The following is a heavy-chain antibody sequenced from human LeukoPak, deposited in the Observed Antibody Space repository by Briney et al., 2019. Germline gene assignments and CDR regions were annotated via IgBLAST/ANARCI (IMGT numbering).Heavy chain of an antibody. V-gene: IGHV1-46*01. CDR2: INPSGGST. D-gene: IGHD3-3*01. Sequence: GASVKVSCKASGYTFTSYYMHWVRQAPGQGLERMGIINPSGGSTSYAQKFQGRVTMTRDTSTSTVYMELSSLRSEDTAVYYCARGVSGYYDFWRGYYPDRKNSYYFDYWGQGTLVTVSS. J-gene: IGHJ4*02. CDR1: GYTFTSYY. CDR3: ARGVSGYYDFWRGYYPDRKNSYYFDY.